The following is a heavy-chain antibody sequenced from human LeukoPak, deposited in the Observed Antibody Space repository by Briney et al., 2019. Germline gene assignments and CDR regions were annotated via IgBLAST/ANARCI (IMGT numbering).Heavy chain of an antibody. Sequence: EASVKVSCKASGYTFTSYGISWVRQAPGQGLEWMGWISAYNGNTNYAQKLQGRVTMTTDTSTSTAYMELRSLRSDDTAVYYCARVPNFHCTNGVCITRALYYYYYYYMDVWGKGTTVTVSS. CDR2: ISAYNGNT. CDR3: ARVPNFHCTNGVCITRALYYYYYYYMDV. J-gene: IGHJ6*03. V-gene: IGHV1-18*01. CDR1: GYTFTSYG. D-gene: IGHD2-8*01.